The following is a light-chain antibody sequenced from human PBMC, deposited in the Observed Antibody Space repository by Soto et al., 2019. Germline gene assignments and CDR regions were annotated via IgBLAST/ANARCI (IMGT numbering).Light chain of an antibody. CDR2: DAS. V-gene: IGKV3-11*01. CDR1: QRISSY. CDR3: QQLTDWPPHCT. J-gene: IGKJ1*01. Sequence: EVVLTQSPDTLSLPPGERATLSCRASQRISSYLAWYQQKPGQAPRLLIYDASSRATGIPARFSGSGSGTDFTLTISSLGPEDFAVYCCQQLTDWPPHCTFGQGTKVDIK.